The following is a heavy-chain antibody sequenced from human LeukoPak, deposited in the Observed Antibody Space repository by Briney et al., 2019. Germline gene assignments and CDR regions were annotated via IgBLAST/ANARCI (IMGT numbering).Heavy chain of an antibody. CDR3: ARHLWYSSGWYRAGDLDY. V-gene: IGHV3-11*01. CDR1: GFTFSDYY. CDR2: TSSSGSTI. J-gene: IGHJ4*02. D-gene: IGHD6-19*01. Sequence: GGSLRLSCAASGFTFSDYYMSWIRQAPGKGLEWVSYTSSSGSTIYYADSVKGRFTISRDNAKNSLYLQMNSLRAEDTAVYYCARHLWYSSGWYRAGDLDYWGQGTLVTVSS.